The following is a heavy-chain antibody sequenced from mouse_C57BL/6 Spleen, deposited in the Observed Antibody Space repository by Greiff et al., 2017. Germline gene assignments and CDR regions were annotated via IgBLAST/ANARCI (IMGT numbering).Heavy chain of an antibody. Sequence: QVQLQQPGTELVKPGASVKLSCKASGYTFTSYWMHWVKQRPGQGLEWIGNINPSNGGTNYNEKFKSKATLTVDKSSSTAYMRLSILTSEDSAVYYWARGTTVVATDYWGQGTTLTVSS. D-gene: IGHD1-1*01. CDR1: GYTFTSYW. J-gene: IGHJ2*01. CDR3: ARGTTVVATDY. V-gene: IGHV1-53*01. CDR2: INPSNGGT.